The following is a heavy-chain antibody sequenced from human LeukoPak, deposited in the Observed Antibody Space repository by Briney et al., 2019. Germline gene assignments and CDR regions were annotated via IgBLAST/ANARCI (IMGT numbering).Heavy chain of an antibody. D-gene: IGHD3-10*01. V-gene: IGHV1-24*01. Sequence: AASVKVSCKVSGYTLTELSMHWVRQAPGKGLEWMGGFDPEDGETIYAQKFQGRVTMTEDTSTDTAYMELSSLRSEDTAVYYCAAAPRPIMVRGCLGYFDYWGQGTLVTVSS. CDR1: GYTLTELS. CDR2: FDPEDGET. CDR3: AAAPRPIMVRGCLGYFDY. J-gene: IGHJ4*02.